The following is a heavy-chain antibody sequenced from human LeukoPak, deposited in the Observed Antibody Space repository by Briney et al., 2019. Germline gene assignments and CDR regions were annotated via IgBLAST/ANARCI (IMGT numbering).Heavy chain of an antibody. D-gene: IGHD3-10*01. Sequence: SETLSLTCTVSGGSISSYYWSWIRQPPGKGLEWIGYIYYSGSTNYNPSLKSRVTISVDTSKNQFSLKLSSVTAADTAVYYCARDAERAIWFRELRRRGNWFDPWGQGTLVTVSS. V-gene: IGHV4-59*01. CDR2: IYYSGST. J-gene: IGHJ5*02. CDR1: GGSISSYY. CDR3: ARDAERAIWFRELRRRGNWFDP.